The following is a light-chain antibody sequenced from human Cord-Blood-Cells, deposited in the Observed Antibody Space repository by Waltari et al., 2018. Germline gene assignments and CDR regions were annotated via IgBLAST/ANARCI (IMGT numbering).Light chain of an antibody. V-gene: IGKV4-1*01. CDR3: QQYYSTPYT. Sequence: DIVMTQSPDSLAVSLGERATLNCKSSPSVLYSSNNKNYLAWYQQKPGQPPKLLIYWASTRESGVPDRFSGSGSGTDFTLTISSLQAGDVAVYYCQQYYSTPYTFGQGTKLEIK. CDR2: WAS. J-gene: IGKJ2*01. CDR1: PSVLYSSNNKNY.